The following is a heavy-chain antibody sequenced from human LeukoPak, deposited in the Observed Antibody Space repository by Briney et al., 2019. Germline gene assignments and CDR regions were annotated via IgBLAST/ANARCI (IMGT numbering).Heavy chain of an antibody. V-gene: IGHV5-51*01. J-gene: IGHJ4*02. CDR3: ARHRYQLLLPPDY. D-gene: IGHD2-2*01. CDR2: IYPGDSDT. Sequence: GESLKISFKGSGYSFTSYWIGWVRQRPGKGVEWMGIIYPGDSDTRYSPSFQGQVTISADKSISTAYLQWSSLKASDTAMYYCARHRYQLLLPPDYWGQGTLVTVSS. CDR1: GYSFTSYW.